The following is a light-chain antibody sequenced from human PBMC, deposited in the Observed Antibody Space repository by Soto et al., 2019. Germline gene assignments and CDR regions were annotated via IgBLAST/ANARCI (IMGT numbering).Light chain of an antibody. CDR1: KSVSNY. CDR3: QQYDISPKT. Sequence: GVKQSPGILSLSPGEGATLACRVSKSVSNYVAWYQQKSGQPPRLLIYGASSRASGIPDRFSGSGSGTDFTLTISRLEPEDFAVYYCQQYDISPKTFGQGTKVAIK. CDR2: GAS. J-gene: IGKJ1*01. V-gene: IGKV3-20*01.